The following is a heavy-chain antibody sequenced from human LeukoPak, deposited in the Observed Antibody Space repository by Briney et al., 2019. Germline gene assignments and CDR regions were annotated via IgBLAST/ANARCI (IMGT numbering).Heavy chain of an antibody. D-gene: IGHD3-10*01. CDR1: GFTFSSYA. CDR3: VRGVSNY. CDR2: ISYDGRNK. V-gene: IGHV3-30*04. J-gene: IGHJ4*02. Sequence: GRSVRLSCAASGFTFSSYAMHWVRQAPGKGLEWVAVISYDGRNKYYADSVKGRFTISRDISKNTLYLQMNSLGAEDTAVYYCVRGVSNYWGQGTLVTVSS.